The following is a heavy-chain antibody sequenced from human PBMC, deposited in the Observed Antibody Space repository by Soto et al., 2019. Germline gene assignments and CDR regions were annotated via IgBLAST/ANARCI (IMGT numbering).Heavy chain of an antibody. D-gene: IGHD4-17*01. CDR2: IYWDDDK. Sequence: QITLKESGPPLVKPTQTLTLTCTFSGFSLSTSGVGVGWIRQPPGKALEWLALIYWDDDKRYSPSLKSRLTITKDTSKNQVVLTMTNMDPVDTATYYCADVPYGDYFDYWGQGTLVTVSS. J-gene: IGHJ4*02. CDR1: GFSLSTSGVG. CDR3: ADVPYGDYFDY. V-gene: IGHV2-5*02.